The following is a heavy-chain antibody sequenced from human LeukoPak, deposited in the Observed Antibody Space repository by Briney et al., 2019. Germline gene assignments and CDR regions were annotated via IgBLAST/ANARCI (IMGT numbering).Heavy chain of an antibody. D-gene: IGHD3-9*01. V-gene: IGHV3-9*01. CDR1: GFTFDDYA. CDR3: ARDWSGGETYYDILTGYCDY. CDR2: ISWNSGSI. J-gene: IGHJ4*02. Sequence: GGSLRLSCAASGFTFDDYAMHWVQHAPGKGLEWVSGISWNSGSIGYADSVKGRFTISRDNAKNSLYLQMNSLRAEDTAVYYCARDWSGGETYYDILTGYCDYWGQGTQVTVSS.